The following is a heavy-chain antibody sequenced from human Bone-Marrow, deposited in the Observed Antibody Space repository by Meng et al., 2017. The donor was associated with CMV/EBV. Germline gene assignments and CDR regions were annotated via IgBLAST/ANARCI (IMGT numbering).Heavy chain of an antibody. Sequence: RCCAGSGFTLSRYWGQWVRQDPGKGVVWVSRINEDGSLTNYADAVEGRFTMSRDNAKNTLFLQMNSLRAEDTAVHYCARDVAGRDDYWGQGTLVTVSS. V-gene: IGHV3-74*01. D-gene: IGHD2-15*01. CDR3: ARDVAGRDDY. J-gene: IGHJ4*02. CDR2: INEDGSLT. CDR1: GFTLSRYW.